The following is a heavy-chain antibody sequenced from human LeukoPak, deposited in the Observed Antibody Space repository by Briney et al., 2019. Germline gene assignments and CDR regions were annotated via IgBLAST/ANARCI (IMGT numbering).Heavy chain of an antibody. CDR1: GYSISSGYY. CDR3: ARANYIAVAGYFDY. CDR2: IYHSGST. V-gene: IGHV4-38-2*01. J-gene: IGHJ4*02. D-gene: IGHD6-19*01. Sequence: SETLSLTCAVSGYSISSGYYWGWIRQPPGKGLEWIGSIYHSGSTYYNPSLKSRVTISVDTSKNQFSLKLSSVTAADTAVYYCARANYIAVAGYFDYWGQGTLVTVSS.